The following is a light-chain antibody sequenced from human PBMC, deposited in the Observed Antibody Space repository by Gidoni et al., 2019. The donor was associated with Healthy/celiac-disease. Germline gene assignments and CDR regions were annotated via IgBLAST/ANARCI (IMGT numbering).Light chain of an antibody. V-gene: IGKV1-39*01. J-gene: IGKJ5*01. CDR1: QSISSY. CDR2: AAS. CDR3: QQSYSTPPT. Sequence: DIQMTQSLSSLSASVGDRVTITFRASQSISSYLNWYQQKPGKAPKLLIYAASSLQSGVPSRFSGSGSGTDFTLTISSLQPEDFATYYCQQSYSTPPTFGQGTRLEIK.